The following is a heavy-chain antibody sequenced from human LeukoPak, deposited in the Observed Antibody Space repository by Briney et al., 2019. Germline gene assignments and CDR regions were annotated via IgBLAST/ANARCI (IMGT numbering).Heavy chain of an antibody. CDR1: GFTFSSYW. D-gene: IGHD5-12*01. CDR3: ARDQDIV. J-gene: IGHJ4*02. V-gene: IGHV3-7*01. CDR2: IKEDGSEK. Sequence: GGSLRLSCAASGFTFSSYWLTWVRQAPGKGLEWLANIKEDGSEKYYVGSVKGRFTISRDNAKTSLFLQMNSLKVEDTAGCYCARDQDIVWGQGTLVTVSS.